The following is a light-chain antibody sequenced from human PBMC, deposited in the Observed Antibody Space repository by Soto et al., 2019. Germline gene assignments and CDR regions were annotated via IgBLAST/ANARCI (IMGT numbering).Light chain of an antibody. CDR2: QVT. J-gene: IGLJ1*01. CDR1: SSDVGGYNY. V-gene: IGLV2-14*01. CDR3: SSYTTSSTYV. Sequence: QSVLTQPASVSGSPGQSITISCTGTSSDVGGYNYVSWYQHHPGKVPKLMIFQVTKRPSGVSDRFYGSKSGNTASLTISGLQAEDEGDYFCSSYTTSSTYVPGTGTKVTVL.